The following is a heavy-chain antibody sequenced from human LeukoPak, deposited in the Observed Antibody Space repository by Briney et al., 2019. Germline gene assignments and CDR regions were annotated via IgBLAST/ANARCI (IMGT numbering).Heavy chain of an antibody. J-gene: IGHJ4*02. V-gene: IGHV3-23*01. CDR2: ISSSGNT. CDR1: GFTFSSYA. D-gene: IGHD6-13*01. CDR3: VKGRISEDGLDF. Sequence: GGSLRLSCAASGFTFSSYAMSWVRQAPGKGLDWVSSISSSGNTHYADSVKGRFTISRDNSKNMLYLQMNSLRAEDTAVYYCVKGRISEDGLDFWGQGTLVTVSS.